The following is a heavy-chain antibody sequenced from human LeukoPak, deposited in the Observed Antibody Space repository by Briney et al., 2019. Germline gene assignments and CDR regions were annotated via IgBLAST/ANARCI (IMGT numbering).Heavy chain of an antibody. CDR1: GFTFSSYS. CDR3: ASGPIGPRIVDY. V-gene: IGHV3-21*01. Sequence: PGGSLRLSCAASGFTFSSYSMNWVRQAPGKGLEWVSSISSSSSYIYYADSVKGRFTISRDNAKNSLYLQMNSLRAEDTAVYYCASGPIGPRIVDYWGQGTLVTVS. CDR2: ISSSSSYI. D-gene: IGHD3-10*01. J-gene: IGHJ4*02.